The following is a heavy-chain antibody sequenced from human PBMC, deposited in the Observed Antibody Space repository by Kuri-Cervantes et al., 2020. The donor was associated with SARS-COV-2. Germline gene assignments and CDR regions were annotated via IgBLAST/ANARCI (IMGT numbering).Heavy chain of an antibody. Sequence: GGSLRLFCAASGFTFSSYAMSWVRQAPGKGLEWVSAISGSGSTIYYADSVKGRFTISRDNAKNSLYLQMNSLRAEDTAVYYCARRGYCSSTSCYEYYYYYMDVWGKGTTVTVSS. V-gene: IGHV3-23*01. D-gene: IGHD2-2*01. CDR2: ISGSGSTI. CDR3: ARRGYCSSTSCYEYYYYYMDV. J-gene: IGHJ6*03. CDR1: GFTFSSYA.